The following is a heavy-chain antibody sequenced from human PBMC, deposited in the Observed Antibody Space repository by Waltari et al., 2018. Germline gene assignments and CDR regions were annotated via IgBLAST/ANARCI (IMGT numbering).Heavy chain of an antibody. CDR3: ARDHYCSGGACYPGGSAFDI. Sequence: QVLLQESGPGLVKPSETLSLTCTVSGGSISGYYWNWIRQPPGKVLEWIGRIYTSGSTNYNPSLKSRVTISINTSNNQFSLKLSSVTAADTAVYYCARDHYCSGGACYPGGSAFDIWGQGTMVTVSS. D-gene: IGHD2-15*01. V-gene: IGHV4-4*07. CDR1: GGSISGYY. J-gene: IGHJ3*02. CDR2: IYTSGST.